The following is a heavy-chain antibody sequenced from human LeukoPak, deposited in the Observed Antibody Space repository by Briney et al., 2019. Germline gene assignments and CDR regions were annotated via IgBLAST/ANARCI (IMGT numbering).Heavy chain of an antibody. CDR2: INHSGST. V-gene: IGHV4-34*01. CDR3: ARRYYDSSGYYYFDY. CDR1: GGSFSGYY. J-gene: IGHJ4*02. D-gene: IGHD3-22*01. Sequence: PSETLSLTCAVYGGSFSGYYWNWIRQPPGKGPEWIGEINHSGSTYYNPSLKSRVTISVDTSKNQFSLNVNSVTAADTALYYCARRYYDSSGYYYFDYWGQGTLVTVSS.